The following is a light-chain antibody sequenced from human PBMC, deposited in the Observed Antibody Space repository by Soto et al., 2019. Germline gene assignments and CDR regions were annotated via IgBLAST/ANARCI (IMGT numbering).Light chain of an antibody. CDR2: GAS. CDR3: QQYNNWPLT. J-gene: IGKJ4*01. Sequence: EVVMTQSPATLSVSPGGTATLSCRASQSVRSNLAWYQQKPGQAPRLLIYGASTRATGIPARFSGSGSGTEFTLTISSLQSEDFAIYCCQQYNNWPLTFGGGTKVEIK. CDR1: QSVRSN. V-gene: IGKV3-15*01.